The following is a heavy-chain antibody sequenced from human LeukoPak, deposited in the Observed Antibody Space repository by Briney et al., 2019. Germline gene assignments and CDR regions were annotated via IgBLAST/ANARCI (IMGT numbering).Heavy chain of an antibody. CDR2: IYYSGST. CDR3: ARLTTVAYYFDY. Sequence: SETLSLTCTVSGGSISSSSYYWGWIRQPPGKGLGWIGSIYYSGSTYYNPSLKSRVTISVDTSKNQFSLKLSSVTAADTAVYYCARLTTVAYYFDYWGQGTLVTVSS. CDR1: GGSISSSSYY. V-gene: IGHV4-39*01. D-gene: IGHD4-17*01. J-gene: IGHJ4*02.